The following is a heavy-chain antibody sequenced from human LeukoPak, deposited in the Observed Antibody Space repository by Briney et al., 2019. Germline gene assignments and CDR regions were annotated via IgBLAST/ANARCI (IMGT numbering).Heavy chain of an antibody. Sequence: SETLSLTCSVSGGSITTSSSYWGWIRQPPGQGLEYIGSIYSSGSTYYKSSLRSRVTISIDMSKNQFSLKLTSVTAADTAVYYCARDSGQHLGYDWLHWGQGTLVTVSS. CDR1: GGSITTSSSY. J-gene: IGHJ4*02. D-gene: IGHD5-12*01. CDR3: ARDSGQHLGYDWLH. V-gene: IGHV4-39*07. CDR2: IYSSGST.